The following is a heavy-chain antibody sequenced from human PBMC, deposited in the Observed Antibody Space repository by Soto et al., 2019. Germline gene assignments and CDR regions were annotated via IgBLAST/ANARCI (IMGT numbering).Heavy chain of an antibody. Sequence: QVQLVQSGAEVKKPGSSVKVSCKASGGPFSSYAISWVRQAPGQGLEWMGGIIPIFGTANYAQKFQGRVTITADESTSTAYMELSSLRSEDTAVYYCARGSRYSYGYYYYGMDVWGQGTTVTVSS. V-gene: IGHV1-69*01. D-gene: IGHD5-18*01. CDR1: GGPFSSYA. CDR2: IIPIFGTA. J-gene: IGHJ6*02. CDR3: ARGSRYSYGYYYYGMDV.